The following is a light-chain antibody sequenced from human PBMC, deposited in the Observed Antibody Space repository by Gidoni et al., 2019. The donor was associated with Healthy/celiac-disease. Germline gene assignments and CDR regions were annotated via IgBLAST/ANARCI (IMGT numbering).Light chain of an antibody. CDR2: DAS. V-gene: IGKV3-11*01. Sequence: EIVLTQSPATLSLSPGERATLSCRASQSVSSYLAWYQQKPGQAPRLLIYDASNRATGIPARFSGSGSGTDFTLTISSLEPEDFAVYYCQQHSNWPPTFGQXTRLEIK. CDR3: QQHSNWPPT. J-gene: IGKJ5*01. CDR1: QSVSSY.